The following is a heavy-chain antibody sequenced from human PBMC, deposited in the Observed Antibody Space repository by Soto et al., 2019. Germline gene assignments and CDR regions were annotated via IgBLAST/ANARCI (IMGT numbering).Heavy chain of an antibody. D-gene: IGHD3-10*01. CDR3: ARDTGDLLWFGAPAYYFDY. V-gene: IGHV1-2*02. J-gene: IGHJ4*02. Sequence: GASVKVSCKASGYTFTGYYMHWVRQAPGQGLEWMGWINPNSGGTNYAQKFQGRVTMTRDTSISTAYMELSRLRSDDTAVYYCARDTGDLLWFGAPAYYFDYWGQGTLVTVSS. CDR2: INPNSGGT. CDR1: GYTFTGYY.